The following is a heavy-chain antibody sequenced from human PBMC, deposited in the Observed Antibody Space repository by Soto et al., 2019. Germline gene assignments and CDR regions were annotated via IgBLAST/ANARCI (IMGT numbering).Heavy chain of an antibody. D-gene: IGHD3-22*01. CDR1: GFTFSSYG. V-gene: IGHV3-30*18. CDR3: AKDRKWLLLLYYFDY. CDR2: ISYDGSNK. Sequence: GGSLRLSCAASGFTFSSYGMHWVRQAPGKGLEWVAVISYDGSNKYYADSVKGRFTISRDNSKNTLYLQMNSLRAEDTAVYYCAKDRKWLLLLYYFDYWGQGTLVTVSS. J-gene: IGHJ4*02.